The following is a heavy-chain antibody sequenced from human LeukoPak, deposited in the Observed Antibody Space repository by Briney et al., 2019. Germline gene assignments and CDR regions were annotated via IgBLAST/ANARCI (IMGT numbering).Heavy chain of an antibody. J-gene: IGHJ4*02. CDR2: ISDSGTYI. V-gene: IGHV3-21*01. CDR1: GFTFSSYS. D-gene: IGHD5-12*01. CDR3: ARDDGWLRFSLDY. Sequence: PGGSLRLSCEASGFTFSSYSMNWVRQAPGKGLEWISSISDSGTYIHYADSVKGRISISRDNAKNSLSLQMNSLRAADTAVYYCARDDGWLRFSLDYWGQGTLVTVSS.